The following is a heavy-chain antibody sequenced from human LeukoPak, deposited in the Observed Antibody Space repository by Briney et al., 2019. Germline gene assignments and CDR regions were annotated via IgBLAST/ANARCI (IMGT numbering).Heavy chain of an antibody. D-gene: IGHD1-26*01. CDR1: RFSFSTYS. CDR2: IGAVGKTT. Sequence: PRGSLRLSSAASRFSFSTYSIHWVRQALGRGLEWVAVIGAVGKTTFDADSVTVRFTLSRDTSAHTMYLQIASLRSDDTAMFYCAREGKWAQWYFDLWGRGTVVTVSP. CDR3: AREGKWAQWYFDL. V-gene: IGHV3-30*03. J-gene: IGHJ2*01.